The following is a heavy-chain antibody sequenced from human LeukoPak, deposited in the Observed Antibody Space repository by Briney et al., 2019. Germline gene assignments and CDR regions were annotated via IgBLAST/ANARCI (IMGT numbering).Heavy chain of an antibody. CDR3: ARGDSYYYDSPGNRNLAVDY. Sequence: PGGSLRLSCAASGFTFSSYSMNWVRQAPGKGLEWVSSISSSSSYIYYADSVKGRFTISRDNAKNSLYLQMNSLRAEDTAVYYCARGDSYYYDSPGNRNLAVDYWGQGTLVTVSS. D-gene: IGHD3-22*01. J-gene: IGHJ4*02. V-gene: IGHV3-21*01. CDR1: GFTFSSYS. CDR2: ISSSSSYI.